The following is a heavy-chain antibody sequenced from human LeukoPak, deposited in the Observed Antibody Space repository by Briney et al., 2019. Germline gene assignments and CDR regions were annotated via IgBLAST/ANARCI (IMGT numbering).Heavy chain of an antibody. Sequence: SETLSLTCTVSDDSISDYYRGWIRQPPGKGLEWIGYFHNSGTSTYNPSLKSRVTISADTSKNQFSLKLSSVTAADTAVYYCARHYVFVYGGSSFDYWGQGTLVTVSS. V-gene: IGHV4-59*08. J-gene: IGHJ4*02. CDR2: FHNSGTS. CDR3: ARHYVFVYGGSSFDY. D-gene: IGHD2-8*01. CDR1: DDSISDYY.